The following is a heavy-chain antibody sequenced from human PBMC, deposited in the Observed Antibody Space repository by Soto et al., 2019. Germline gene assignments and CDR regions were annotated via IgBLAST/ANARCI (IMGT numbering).Heavy chain of an antibody. J-gene: IGHJ6*02. CDR3: ARHSETYSSSWTDYYYCGMDV. CDR1: GGSISSSSYY. D-gene: IGHD6-13*01. Sequence: SETLSLTCTVSGGSISSSSYYWGWIRQPPGKGLEWIGSIYYSGSTYYNPSLKSRVTISVDTSKNQFSLKLSSVTAADTAVYYCARHSETYSSSWTDYYYCGMDVWGQGTTVTVSS. V-gene: IGHV4-39*01. CDR2: IYYSGST.